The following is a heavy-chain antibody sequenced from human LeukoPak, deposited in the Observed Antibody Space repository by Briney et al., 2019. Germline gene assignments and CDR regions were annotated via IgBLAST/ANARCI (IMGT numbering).Heavy chain of an antibody. D-gene: IGHD6-6*01. CDR3: AKDRIAARRIFDY. Sequence: PGGSLRHSCAASGFTFSSYAMSWVRQAPGKGLEWVSVIYSGGSTYYADSVKGRFTISRDNSKNTLYLQMNSLRAEDTAVYYCAKDRIAARRIFDYWGQGTLVTVSS. J-gene: IGHJ4*02. CDR1: GFTFSSYA. V-gene: IGHV3-23*03. CDR2: IYSGGST.